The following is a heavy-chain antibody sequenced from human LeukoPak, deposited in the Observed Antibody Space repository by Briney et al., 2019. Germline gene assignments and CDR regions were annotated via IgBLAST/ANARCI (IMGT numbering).Heavy chain of an antibody. D-gene: IGHD6-19*01. CDR3: AKDRWYSSGGFLGH. Sequence: GASLRLSCAASGFTFSNYAMSWVRQAPGKGLEWVSTISGTAASTYYADSVKGRFTISRDNSKNTLFLQVNNLRAEDTALYYCAKDRWYSSGGFLGHWGQGTLVTVSS. V-gene: IGHV3-23*01. CDR2: ISGTAAST. CDR1: GFTFSNYA. J-gene: IGHJ4*02.